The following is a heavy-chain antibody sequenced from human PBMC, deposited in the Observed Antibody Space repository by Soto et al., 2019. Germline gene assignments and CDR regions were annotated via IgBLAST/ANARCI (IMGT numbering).Heavy chain of an antibody. D-gene: IGHD3-3*01. J-gene: IGHJ3*02. V-gene: IGHV3-48*01. CDR3: ARDVTIFGVVIRAFDI. CDR2: ISSSSSTI. CDR1: GVTCSSYS. Sequence: GGSLRLSWAASGVTCSSYSMNWVRQAPGKGLEWVSYISSSSSTIYYADSVKGRFTISRDNAKNSLYLQMNSLRAEDTAVYYCARDVTIFGVVIRAFDIWGQGTMVTVS.